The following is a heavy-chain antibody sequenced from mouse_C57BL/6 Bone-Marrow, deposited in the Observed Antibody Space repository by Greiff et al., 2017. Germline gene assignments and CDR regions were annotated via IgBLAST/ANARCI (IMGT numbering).Heavy chain of an antibody. CDR1: GYTFTDYN. V-gene: IGHV1-18*01. CDR2: INPNNGGT. CDR3: ARWGDYGSSLYYFDY. Sequence: EVQLQQSGPELVKPGASVKIPCKASGYTFTDYNMDWVKQSHGKSLEWIGDINPNNGGTIYNQKFKGKATLTVDKSSSTAYMELRSLTSEDTAVYYCARWGDYGSSLYYFDYWGQGTTLTVSS. J-gene: IGHJ2*01. D-gene: IGHD1-1*01.